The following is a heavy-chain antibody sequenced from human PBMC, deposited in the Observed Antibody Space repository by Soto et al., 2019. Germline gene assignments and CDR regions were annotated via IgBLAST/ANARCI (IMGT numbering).Heavy chain of an antibody. Sequence: QLQLQESGPGLVKPSETLSLTCTVSGGSIISSSYYWAWIRQPPGKGLEWLGNIDYSGNTYYNPSREGSVAISVYTAKNRFSLKLTSVTAVDTAVYYCARDVSVSGYEYYFDQWGQGTLVTVSS. J-gene: IGHJ4*02. CDR2: IDYSGNT. CDR1: GGSIISSSYY. CDR3: ARDVSVSGYEYYFDQ. D-gene: IGHD5-12*01. V-gene: IGHV4-39*02.